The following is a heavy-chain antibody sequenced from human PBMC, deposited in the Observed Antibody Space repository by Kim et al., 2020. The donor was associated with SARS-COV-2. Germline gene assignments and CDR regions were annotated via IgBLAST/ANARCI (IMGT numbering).Heavy chain of an antibody. Sequence: ASVKVSCKASGYRFNTYTMHWVRQAPGQSLDWMGCIHSSNGDTKYSQKFQGRVTINRDTSATVAYMGLSSLRSEDTAVYYFATVIVSGGYYNAFDIWGPG. CDR1: GYRFNTYT. J-gene: IGHJ3*02. D-gene: IGHD3-10*01. V-gene: IGHV1-3*01. CDR2: IHSSNGDT. CDR3: ATVIVSGGYYNAFDI.